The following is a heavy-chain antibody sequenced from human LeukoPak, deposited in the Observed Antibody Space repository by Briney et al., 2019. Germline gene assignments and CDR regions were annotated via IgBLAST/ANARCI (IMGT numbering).Heavy chain of an antibody. CDR2: ISSSSSYI. CDR3: ARRYNWFDS. CDR1: GFIFSSYG. V-gene: IGHV3-21*01. Sequence: GGSLRLSCAASGFIFSSYGMHWVRQAPGKGLEWVSSISSSSSYIYYADSVKGRFTISRDNAKNSLYLQMNSLRADDTAFYYCARRYNWFDSWGQGTLVTVSS. J-gene: IGHJ5*01.